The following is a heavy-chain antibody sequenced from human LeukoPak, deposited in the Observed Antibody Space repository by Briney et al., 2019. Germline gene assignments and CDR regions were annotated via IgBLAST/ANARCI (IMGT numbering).Heavy chain of an antibody. CDR3: ARYGLGDTFDI. V-gene: IGHV3-7*01. D-gene: IGHD4-17*01. CDR2: IKRDASET. Sequence: PGGSLRLFCAASGFTFSSYWMSWVRQAPGKGLEWMASIKRDASETRYVDSVKGRFTILRDNTETSLFLHMNSLRAEDTAVYYCARYGLGDTFDIWGHGTVVTVSS. J-gene: IGHJ3*02. CDR1: GFTFSSYW.